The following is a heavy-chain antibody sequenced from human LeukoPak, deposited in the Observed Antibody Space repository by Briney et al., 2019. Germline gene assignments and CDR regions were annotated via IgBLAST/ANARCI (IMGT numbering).Heavy chain of an antibody. Sequence: PSETLSLTCTVSGGSISTYYWSWIRQPPGKGLEWIAYIYYSGSTNYNPSLESRVTISVDTSKNQFSLKLSSVTAADTAVYYCATTRWTSERGGFDYWGQGTLVTVSS. CDR1: GGSISTYY. CDR3: ATTRWTSERGGFDY. V-gene: IGHV4-59*12. D-gene: IGHD1-1*01. J-gene: IGHJ4*02. CDR2: IYYSGST.